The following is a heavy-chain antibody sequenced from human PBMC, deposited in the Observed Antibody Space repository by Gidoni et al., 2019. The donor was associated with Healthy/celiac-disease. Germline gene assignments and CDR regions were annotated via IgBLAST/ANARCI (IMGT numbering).Heavy chain of an antibody. J-gene: IGHJ4*02. CDR2: ISWNSGSI. CDR3: AKDPSYSSSSTFDY. V-gene: IGHV3-9*01. Sequence: DVQLVESGGGLVQPGRSLRLSCAAPVFTFADYAMHWARHAPGKGLEWVSGISWNSGSIGYADSVKGQFTISRDNAKNSLDLQMNSLRAEDAALYYCAKDPSYSSSSTFDYWGQGTLVTVSS. CDR1: VFTFADYA. D-gene: IGHD6-6*01.